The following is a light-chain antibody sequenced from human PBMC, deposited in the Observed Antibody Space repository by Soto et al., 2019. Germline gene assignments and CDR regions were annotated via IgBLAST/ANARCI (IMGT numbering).Light chain of an antibody. V-gene: IGLV2-14*01. CDR2: DVS. Sequence: QSALTQPASVSGSPGQSITISCTGTSSDVGAYQYVSWYQQYPGKAPKLMIYDVSNRPSGVSNRFSGSKSGNTASLTISGLQAEDEADYYCNSYTSSSSCVFGTGTKVTVL. CDR3: NSYTSSSSCV. J-gene: IGLJ1*01. CDR1: SSDVGAYQY.